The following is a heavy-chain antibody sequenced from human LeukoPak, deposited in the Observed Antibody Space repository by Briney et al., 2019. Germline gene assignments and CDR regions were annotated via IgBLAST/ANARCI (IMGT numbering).Heavy chain of an antibody. V-gene: IGHV3-15*01. D-gene: IGHD1-7*01. J-gene: IGHJ4*02. Sequence: GGSLRLSCAASGFTFSHAWMSWVRQAPGKGLEWVGRIKSKTDGGTTDYAAPVKGRFTISRDDSKNTLYLQMNSLKTEDTAVYYCTTRIHRGITGTTFDYWGQGTLVTVSS. CDR2: IKSKTDGGTT. CDR1: GFTFSHAW. CDR3: TTRIHRGITGTTFDY.